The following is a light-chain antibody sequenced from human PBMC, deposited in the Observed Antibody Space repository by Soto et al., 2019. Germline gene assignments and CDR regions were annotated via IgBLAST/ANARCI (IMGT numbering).Light chain of an antibody. CDR2: DVR. V-gene: IGLV2-11*01. Sequence: QSVLTQPRSVSGSPGQSVTISCTGTSSDVGGYDYVSWYQQLPGKAPKLMISDVRRRPSGVPDRFSGSKSGNTASLTISGLQAEDEADYYCCSYAGNYTYVFGTGTKLTVL. CDR1: SSDVGGYDY. J-gene: IGLJ1*01. CDR3: CSYAGNYTYV.